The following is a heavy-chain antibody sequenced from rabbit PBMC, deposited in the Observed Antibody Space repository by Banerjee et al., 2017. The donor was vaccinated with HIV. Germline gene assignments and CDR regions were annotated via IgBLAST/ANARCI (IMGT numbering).Heavy chain of an antibody. CDR1: GFDFSTYG. V-gene: IGHV1S39*01. CDR2: ITYGGSA. CDR3: ARDLTGVTGWNFNL. Sequence: QEQLVESGGGLVQPGGSLKLSCKASGFDFSTYGVNWVRQAPGKGLEWIGNITYGGSAYYASWVNGRFTISKTSSTTVTLQMTSLTAADTATYFCARDLTGVTGWNFNLWGQGTLVTVS. D-gene: IGHD7-1*01. J-gene: IGHJ4*01.